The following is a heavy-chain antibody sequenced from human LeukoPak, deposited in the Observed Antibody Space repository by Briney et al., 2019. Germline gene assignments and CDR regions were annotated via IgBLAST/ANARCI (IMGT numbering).Heavy chain of an antibody. D-gene: IGHD1-26*01. Sequence: GGSLRLSCAASGFTFSSYAMSWVRQAPGKGLEWVSAISGSGGSTYYADSVKGRFTISRDNSKNTLYLQMNSLRAEDTAVYYCVGGSYWDYFFDYWGQGTLVTVSS. J-gene: IGHJ4*02. V-gene: IGHV3-23*01. CDR2: ISGSGGST. CDR3: VGGSYWDYFFDY. CDR1: GFTFSSYA.